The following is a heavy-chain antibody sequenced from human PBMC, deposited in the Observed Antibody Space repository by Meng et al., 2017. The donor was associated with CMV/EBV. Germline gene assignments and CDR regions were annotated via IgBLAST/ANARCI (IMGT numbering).Heavy chain of an antibody. CDR2: ISYDGSNK. CDR3: ARGSCSSISCPYGMDV. Sequence: GESLKISCAASGFTFSSYAMHWVRQAPGKGLEWVAVISYDGSNKYYADSVKGRFTISRDNSKNTLYLQMNSLRAEDTAVYYCARGSCSSISCPYGMDVWGQGTTVTVSS. CDR1: GFTFSSYA. V-gene: IGHV3-30-3*01. D-gene: IGHD2-2*01. J-gene: IGHJ6*02.